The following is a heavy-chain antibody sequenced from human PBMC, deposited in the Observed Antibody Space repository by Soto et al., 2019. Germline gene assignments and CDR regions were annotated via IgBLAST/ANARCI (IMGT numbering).Heavy chain of an antibody. CDR1: GGSFSGYY. D-gene: IGHD3-16*02. CDR2: INHSRST. Sequence: QVQLQQGGAGLLKPSETLSLTCAVYGGSFSGYYWSWIRQPPGQGLEWIGEINHSRSTNYNPSLKSRVTISVDTSKNQFALKLSSVTAADTAVYYCARGTMGEVILLDYCCQGTLVTVSS. V-gene: IGHV4-34*01. J-gene: IGHJ4*02. CDR3: ARGTMGEVILLDY.